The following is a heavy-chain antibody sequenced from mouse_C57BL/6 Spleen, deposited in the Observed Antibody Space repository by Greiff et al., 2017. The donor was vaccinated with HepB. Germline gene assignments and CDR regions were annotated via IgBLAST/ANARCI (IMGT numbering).Heavy chain of an antibody. V-gene: IGHV3-6*01. CDR1: GYSITSGYY. CDR3: AREGIYYYGSSYWYFDV. J-gene: IGHJ1*03. CDR2: ISYDGSN. Sequence: EVQLQQSGPGLVKPSQSLSLTCSVTGYSITSGYYWNWIRQFPGNKLEWMGYISYDGSNNYNPSLKNRISITRDKSKNQFFLKLNSVTNEDTATYYCAREGIYYYGSSYWYFDVWGTGTTVTVSS. D-gene: IGHD1-1*01.